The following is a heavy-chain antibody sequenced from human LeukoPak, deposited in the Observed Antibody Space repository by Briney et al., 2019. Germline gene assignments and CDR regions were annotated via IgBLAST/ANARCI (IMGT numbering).Heavy chain of an antibody. CDR2: ISSSSSYI. CDR1: GFTFSSYS. J-gene: IGHJ4*02. Sequence: PGGSLRLSCAASGFTFSSYSMNRVRQAPGKGLEWVSSISSSSSYIYYADSVKGRFTTSRDNAKNSLYLQMNSLRAEDTAVYYCARGSIMITFGGVPYYFDYWGQGTLVTVSS. CDR3: ARGSIMITFGGVPYYFDY. V-gene: IGHV3-21*01. D-gene: IGHD3-16*01.